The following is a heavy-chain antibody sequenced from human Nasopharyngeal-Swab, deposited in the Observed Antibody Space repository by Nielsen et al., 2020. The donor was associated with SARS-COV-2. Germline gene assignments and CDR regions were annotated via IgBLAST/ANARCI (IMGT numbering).Heavy chain of an antibody. Sequence: SCAASGFTFSSYGMHWVRQAPGKGLEWVAVIWYDGSNKYYADSVKGRFTISRDNSKNTLYLQMNSLRAEDTAVYYCARDIGAWFRELRYWGQGTLVTVSS. V-gene: IGHV3-33*08. CDR1: GFTFSSYG. CDR2: IWYDGSNK. J-gene: IGHJ4*02. CDR3: ARDIGAWFRELRY. D-gene: IGHD3-10*01.